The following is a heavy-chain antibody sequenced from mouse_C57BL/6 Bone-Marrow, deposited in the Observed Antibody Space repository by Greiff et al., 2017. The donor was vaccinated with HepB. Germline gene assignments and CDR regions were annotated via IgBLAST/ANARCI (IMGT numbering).Heavy chain of an antibody. D-gene: IGHD1-1*01. J-gene: IGHJ2*01. Sequence: VESGGGLVKPGGSLKLSCAASGFTFSDYGMHWVRQAPEKGLEWVAYISSGSSTIYYADTVKGRFTISRDNAKNTLFLQMTSLRSEDTAMYYCARNHYYGSYYFDYWGQGTTLTVSS. V-gene: IGHV5-17*01. CDR3: ARNHYYGSYYFDY. CDR1: GFTFSDYG. CDR2: ISSGSSTI.